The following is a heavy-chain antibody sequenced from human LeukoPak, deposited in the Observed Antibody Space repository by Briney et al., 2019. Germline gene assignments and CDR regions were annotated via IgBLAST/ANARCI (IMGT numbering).Heavy chain of an antibody. Sequence: GGYLRLSCAVSGFTLSNYWMSWVRQAPGKGLEWVANINQDGSEKYYVDSVKGRFTISRDNAKNSLYLQMNSLRAEDTAVYFCVSTMTFDYWGQGTLVTVSS. CDR2: INQDGSEK. D-gene: IGHD3-22*01. J-gene: IGHJ4*02. V-gene: IGHV3-7*01. CDR1: GFTLSNYW. CDR3: VSTMTFDY.